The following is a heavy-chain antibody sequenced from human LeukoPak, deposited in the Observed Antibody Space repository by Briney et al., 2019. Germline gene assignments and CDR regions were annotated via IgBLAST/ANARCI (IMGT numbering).Heavy chain of an antibody. CDR1: GGSISSGSYS. J-gene: IGHJ5*02. Sequence: SETLSLTCTVSGGSISSGSYSWSWIRQPAGKGLEWIGRIYTSGSTNYNPSLKSRVTISVDTSKNQFSLKLSSVTAADTAVYYCARDRAPYVWGSTNPKENWFDPWGQGTLVTVSS. CDR3: ARDRAPYVWGSTNPKENWFDP. V-gene: IGHV4-61*02. CDR2: IYTSGST. D-gene: IGHD3-16*01.